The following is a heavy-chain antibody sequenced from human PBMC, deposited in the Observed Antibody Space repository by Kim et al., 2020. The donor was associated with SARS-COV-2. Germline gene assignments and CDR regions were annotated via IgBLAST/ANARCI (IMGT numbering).Heavy chain of an antibody. J-gene: IGHJ4*02. D-gene: IGHD1-7*01. Sequence: SETLSLTCTVSGGSISSSSYYWGWIRQPPGKELEWIGSIYYSGSTYYNPSLKSRVTISIDTSKNQFSLKLSSVTAADTAVYYCARPQNWNYYYWGQGTLVTVYS. CDR1: GGSISSSSYY. V-gene: IGHV4-39*01. CDR3: ARPQNWNYYY. CDR2: IYYSGST.